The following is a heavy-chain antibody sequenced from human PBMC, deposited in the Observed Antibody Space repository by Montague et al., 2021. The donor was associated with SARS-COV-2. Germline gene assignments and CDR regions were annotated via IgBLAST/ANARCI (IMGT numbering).Heavy chain of an antibody. D-gene: IGHD3-10*01. CDR2: IRSTVYGGTT. Sequence: SSRISCESSGFNFGDYSMSWVRQAPGKGLEWVSFIRSTVYGGTTEYAASVKGRFTISRDDSKSIAYLQMNSLKTEDTAVYYCTRDKTLLWFGELYWYFDLWGRGTLVTVSS. J-gene: IGHJ2*01. V-gene: IGHV3-49*04. CDR3: TRDKTLLWFGELYWYFDL. CDR1: GFNFGDYS.